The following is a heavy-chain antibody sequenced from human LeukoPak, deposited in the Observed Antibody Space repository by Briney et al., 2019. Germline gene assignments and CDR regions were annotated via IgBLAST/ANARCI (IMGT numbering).Heavy chain of an antibody. CDR1: GLTFSSYA. CDR3: AKGTYYDSRHYMDV. D-gene: IGHD3-3*01. Sequence: GGSLRLSCAASGLTFSSYAMMWLRQAPGQGLEWVSAITGSGGWALYADSVKGRFTISRDNSKNTLYLQMSSLRAEDTAVYYCAKGTYYDSRHYMDVWGKGTTVTVSS. J-gene: IGHJ6*03. CDR2: ITGSGGWA. V-gene: IGHV3-23*01.